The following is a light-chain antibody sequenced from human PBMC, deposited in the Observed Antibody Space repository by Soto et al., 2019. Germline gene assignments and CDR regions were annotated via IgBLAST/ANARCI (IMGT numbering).Light chain of an antibody. CDR2: WAS. V-gene: IGKV4-1*01. CDR1: QSVFHSPTNTNQ. J-gene: IGKJ1*01. Sequence: IVMTQSPDSLAVSLGERATISCRSSQSVFHSPTNTNQLAWYQQKPGQPPKVLIYWASSRESGVSDRFSGSGSGTDFTLTITSLQAEDAAVYYCQQSDTFPLTFGQGTKVEIK. CDR3: QQSDTFPLT.